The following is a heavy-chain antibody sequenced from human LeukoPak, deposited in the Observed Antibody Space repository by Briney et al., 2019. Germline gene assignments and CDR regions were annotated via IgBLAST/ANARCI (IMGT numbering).Heavy chain of an antibody. CDR2: ISGSGGST. V-gene: IGHV3-23*01. CDR1: GFTFSSYA. J-gene: IGHJ3*02. CDR3: YNPYYDFWSGRYDAFDI. Sequence: GGSLRLSCAASGFTFSSYAMSWVRQAPGKGLEWVSAISGSGGSTYYADSVKGRFTISRDNSKNTLYLQMNGLRAEDTAVYYCYNPYYDFWSGRYDAFDIWGQGTMVTVSS. D-gene: IGHD3-3*01.